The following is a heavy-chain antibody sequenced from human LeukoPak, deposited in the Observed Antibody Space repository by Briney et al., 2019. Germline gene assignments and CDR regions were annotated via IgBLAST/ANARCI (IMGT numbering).Heavy chain of an antibody. Sequence: GGSLRLSCEASGFTFSDYGMHWVRQAPGKGLEWVALIWHDGTNKYYAGSVKDRFTISRDNSRNTLYLQMNSPRAEDTAVYYCARGGFYSFDAFAIWGQGTMVTVSA. CDR1: GFTFSDYG. CDR3: ARGGFYSFDAFAI. J-gene: IGHJ3*02. V-gene: IGHV3-33*01. D-gene: IGHD2-21*01. CDR2: IWHDGTNK.